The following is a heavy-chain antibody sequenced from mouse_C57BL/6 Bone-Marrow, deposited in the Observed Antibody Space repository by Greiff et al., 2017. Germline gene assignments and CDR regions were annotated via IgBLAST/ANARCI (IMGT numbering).Heavy chain of an antibody. CDR2: ISNGGGST. D-gene: IGHD2-4*01. CDR3: ARQGYDYLAFAY. CDR1: GFTFSDYY. J-gene: IGHJ3*01. Sequence: EVQLQESGGGLVQPGGSLKLSCAASGFTFSDYYMYWVRQTPEKRLEWVAYISNGGGSTYYPDTVKGRFTISRDNAKNTLYLQMSRLKSEDTAMYCCARQGYDYLAFAYWGQGTLVTVSA. V-gene: IGHV5-12*01.